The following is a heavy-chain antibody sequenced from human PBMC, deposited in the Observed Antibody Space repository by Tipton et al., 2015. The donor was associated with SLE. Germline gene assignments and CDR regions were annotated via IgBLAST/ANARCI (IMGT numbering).Heavy chain of an antibody. V-gene: IGHV4-38-2*02. Sequence: TLSLTCGVSGYSLSDGYYWGWIRQSPGKGLEWIGTVYHSGITYYNPSLKSRVTFSADTSMNIFSLRLNFVTAEDTAVYYCARDRGLVGAPSRRYGMDVWGQGTMVIVS. CDR2: VYHSGIT. J-gene: IGHJ6*02. CDR3: ARDRGLVGAPSRRYGMDV. CDR1: GYSLSDGYY. D-gene: IGHD1-26*01.